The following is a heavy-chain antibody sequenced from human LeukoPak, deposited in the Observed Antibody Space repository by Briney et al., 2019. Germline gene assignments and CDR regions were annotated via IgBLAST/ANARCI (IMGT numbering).Heavy chain of an antibody. D-gene: IGHD2-2*02. Sequence: SETLSLTCTVSGGSISSSSYYWGWIRQPPGKGLEWIGSIYYSGGTYYNPSLKSRVTISVDTSKNQFSLKLSSVTAADTAVYYCARPYCSSTSCYRSHVSWFDPWGQGTLVTVSS. CDR1: GGSISSSSYY. CDR2: IYYSGGT. J-gene: IGHJ5*02. CDR3: ARPYCSSTSCYRSHVSWFDP. V-gene: IGHV4-39*01.